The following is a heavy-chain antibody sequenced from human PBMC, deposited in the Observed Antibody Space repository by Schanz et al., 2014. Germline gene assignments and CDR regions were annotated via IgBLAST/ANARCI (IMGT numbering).Heavy chain of an antibody. CDR2: INGDGSRT. CDR3: AKSDAFDI. V-gene: IGHV3-74*02. J-gene: IGHJ3*02. Sequence: EVHLVESGGGLVQPGGSLRLSCAASGITFSNYWMHWVRQAPGKGLVWVSRINGDGSRTAYADSVKGRFTISRDNAKNTLYLQMNSLRAEDTAVYYCAKSDAFDIWGRGTLVTVSS. CDR1: GITFSNYW.